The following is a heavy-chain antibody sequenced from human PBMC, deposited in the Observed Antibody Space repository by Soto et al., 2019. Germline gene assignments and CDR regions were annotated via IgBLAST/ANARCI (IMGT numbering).Heavy chain of an antibody. J-gene: IGHJ5*02. CDR3: AKDYINSWWFDP. Sequence: EVQVLESGGGLVQPGGSLRLSCAASGFTFSSYAMSWVRQAPGKGLEWVSTVFGGAGSTYYADSVKGRFTISRDNSKNTLYLQMNSLRAEDTAVYYCAKDYINSWWFDPWGQGTLVTVSS. CDR2: VFGGAGST. CDR1: GFTFSSYA. V-gene: IGHV3-23*01. D-gene: IGHD1-1*01.